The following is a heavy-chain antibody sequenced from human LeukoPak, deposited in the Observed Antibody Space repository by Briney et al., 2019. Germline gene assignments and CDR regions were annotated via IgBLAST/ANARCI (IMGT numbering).Heavy chain of an antibody. Sequence: SETLSLTCTVSGGSISSYYWSWIRQPPGKGLEWIGYIYYSGSTNYNPSLKSRVTISVDTSKNQFSLKLSSVTAADTAVYYCAREVWVRDGGYYGSSGFLDAFDIWGQGTMVTVSS. CDR3: AREVWVRDGGYYGSSGFLDAFDI. D-gene: IGHD3-22*01. CDR2: IYYSGST. CDR1: GGSISSYY. J-gene: IGHJ3*02. V-gene: IGHV4-59*01.